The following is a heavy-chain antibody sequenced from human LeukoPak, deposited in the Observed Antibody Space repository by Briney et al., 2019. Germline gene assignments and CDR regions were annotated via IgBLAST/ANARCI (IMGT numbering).Heavy chain of an antibody. D-gene: IGHD1-26*01. Sequence: GGSLRLSCAASGFTFRSYWMHWVRHGPGKGLMLVSRIDSDGSNTTYADSVKGRFTISRDNAKNTLYLEMNSLRAEDTAVYYCARATGSYYGLGYWGQGTLVTVSS. V-gene: IGHV3-74*01. CDR3: ARATGSYYGLGY. CDR1: GFTFRSYW. CDR2: IDSDGSNT. J-gene: IGHJ4*02.